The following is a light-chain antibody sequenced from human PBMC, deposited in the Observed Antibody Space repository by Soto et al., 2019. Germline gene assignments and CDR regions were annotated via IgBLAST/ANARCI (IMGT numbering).Light chain of an antibody. CDR2: DVS. J-gene: IGLJ1*01. V-gene: IGLV2-14*03. Sequence: QSALTQPASMSGSPGQSITISCTGTSSDVGGYNYVSWYQHHPGKAPKLIIYDVSNRPSGVSNRFSGSKSGNTASLTISGLQPEDEADYYCSSYTTSNTRQIVFGTGTKVTVL. CDR1: SSDVGGYNY. CDR3: SSYTTSNTRQIV.